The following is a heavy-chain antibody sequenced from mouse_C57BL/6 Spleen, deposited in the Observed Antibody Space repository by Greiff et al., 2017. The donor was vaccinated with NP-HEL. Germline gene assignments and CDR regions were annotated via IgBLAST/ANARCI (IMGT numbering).Heavy chain of an antibody. J-gene: IGHJ3*01. Sequence: EVQRVESGAELVKPGASVKLSCTASGFNIKDYYMHWVKQRTEQGLEWNGRSDPEDGETQYAPNFQGTATITADTSSNTAYLQLSSLTSEDTAVYYCASNSNPVAYWGQGTLVTVSA. V-gene: IGHV14-2*01. CDR1: GFNIKDYY. CDR3: ASNSNPVAY. D-gene: IGHD2-5*01. CDR2: SDPEDGET.